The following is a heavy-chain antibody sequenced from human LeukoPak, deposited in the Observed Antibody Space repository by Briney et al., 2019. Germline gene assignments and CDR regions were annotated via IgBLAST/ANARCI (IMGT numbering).Heavy chain of an antibody. J-gene: IGHJ6*03. V-gene: IGHV4-4*07. CDR2: IYGSGIT. D-gene: IGHD3-22*01. CDR1: GVSIISNY. Sequence: SETLSLTCTVSGVSIISNYWSWIRQSAGTGLEWIGRIYGSGITDYNPSLKSRVTMSLDTSRKQFSLRLTSVTAADTAVYYCARLKFYDSTGYSPGYYMDVWGKGTTVSVFS. CDR3: ARLKFYDSTGYSPGYYMDV.